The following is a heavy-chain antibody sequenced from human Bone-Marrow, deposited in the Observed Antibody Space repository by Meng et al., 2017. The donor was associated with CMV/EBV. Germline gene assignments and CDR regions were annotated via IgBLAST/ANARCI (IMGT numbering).Heavy chain of an antibody. V-gene: IGHV4-59*01. J-gene: IGHJ4*02. Sequence: SETLSLTCTVSGGSISSYYWSWIRQPPGKGLEWIGYIYYSGSTNYNPSLKSRVTISVDTSKNQFSLKLSSVTAADTAVYYCARTPDHLPDSSGWYYFDSWGQGTLVTVSS. CDR2: IYYSGST. CDR1: GGSISSYY. D-gene: IGHD6-19*01. CDR3: ARTPDHLPDSSGWYYFDS.